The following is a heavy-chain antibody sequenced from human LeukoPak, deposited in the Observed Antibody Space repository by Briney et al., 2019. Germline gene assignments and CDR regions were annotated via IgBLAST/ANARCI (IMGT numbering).Heavy chain of an antibody. V-gene: IGHV3-30*02. CDR2: IRYDGSNK. Sequence: PGGSLRLSCAASGFTFSSYGMHWVRQAPGKGLEWVAFIRYDGSNKYHADSVKGRFTISRDNSKNTLYLQMNSLRAEDMAVYYCPTGGYDYDYWGQGTLVTVSS. J-gene: IGHJ4*02. CDR1: GFTFSSYG. CDR3: PTGGYDYDY. D-gene: IGHD5-12*01.